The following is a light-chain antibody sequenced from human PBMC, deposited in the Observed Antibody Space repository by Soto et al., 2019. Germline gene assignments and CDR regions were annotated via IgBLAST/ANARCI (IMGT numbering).Light chain of an antibody. Sequence: DIVMTQSPDSLAVSLGERATINCKSSQSVLYSSNNKNYLAWYRQKPGQPPKLLIYWASTRESGVPDRFSGSGSGTDFPLTISSLQAEDVAVYYCQQYYSTLPITFGQGTRLEIK. J-gene: IGKJ5*01. CDR2: WAS. CDR1: QSVLYSSNNKNY. CDR3: QQYYSTLPIT. V-gene: IGKV4-1*01.